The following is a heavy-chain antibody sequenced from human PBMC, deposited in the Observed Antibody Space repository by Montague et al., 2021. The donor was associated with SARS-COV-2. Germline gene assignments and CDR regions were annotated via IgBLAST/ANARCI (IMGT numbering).Heavy chain of an antibody. V-gene: IGHV4-39*01. CDR1: GGSISSSSYY. CDR2: IYYSGST. D-gene: IGHD2-2*01. Sequence: SETLSLTCTVSGGSISSSSYYWGWIRQPPGKGLEWIGSIYYSGSTYYNLSLKSRVTISVDTSQNQFSLKLSSVTAADTAVYYCARHLVYCSSTSCYEGRFDPWGQGTLVTVST. J-gene: IGHJ5*02. CDR3: ARHLVYCSSTSCYEGRFDP.